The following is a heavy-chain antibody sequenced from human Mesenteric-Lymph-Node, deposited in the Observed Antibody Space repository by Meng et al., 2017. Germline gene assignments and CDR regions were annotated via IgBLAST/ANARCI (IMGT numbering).Heavy chain of an antibody. Sequence: GGSLRLSCAASGFTFSNYWMHWVRQAPGKGLVWVSRINTDGSRATYADSVKGRFTISRDNSKNTLYLQMNSLRVEDTAVYYCARESRSGRYDYFDYWGQGTLVTVSS. CDR1: GFTFSNYW. CDR3: ARESRSGRYDYFDY. J-gene: IGHJ4*02. V-gene: IGHV3-74*03. CDR2: INTDGSRA. D-gene: IGHD1-26*01.